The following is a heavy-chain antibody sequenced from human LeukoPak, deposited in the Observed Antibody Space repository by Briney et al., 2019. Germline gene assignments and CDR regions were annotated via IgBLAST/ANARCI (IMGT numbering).Heavy chain of an antibody. CDR3: AKDMGNCSGGSCYSSAFDY. Sequence: PGGSLRLSCAASGFTFDDYAMHWVRQAPGEGLEWVSGIRRNSGSRDYADSVKGRFNISRDNAKNSLYLQMNSLRNEDTALYYCAKDMGNCSGGSCYSSAFDYWGQGTLVTVSS. V-gene: IGHV3-9*01. CDR1: GFTFDDYA. J-gene: IGHJ4*02. CDR2: IRRNSGSR. D-gene: IGHD2-15*01.